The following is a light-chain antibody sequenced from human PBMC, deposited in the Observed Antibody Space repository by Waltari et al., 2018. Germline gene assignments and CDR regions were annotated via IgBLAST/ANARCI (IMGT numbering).Light chain of an antibody. CDR1: QSVSRA. V-gene: IGKV3-20*01. CDR2: GAS. J-gene: IGKJ1*01. Sequence: EIVLTQSPGTLSLSLGERATLSCRASQSVSRALTWYQPKPGQAPRLLIYGASTRAPGIPDRFSGSGSGTDFSLTISRLEPDDFAVYYCQHYLRLPVTFGQGTTVEV. CDR3: QHYLRLPVT.